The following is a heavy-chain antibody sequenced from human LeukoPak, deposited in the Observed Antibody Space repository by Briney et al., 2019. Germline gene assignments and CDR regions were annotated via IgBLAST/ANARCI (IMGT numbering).Heavy chain of an antibody. CDR1: GFTFTSYW. CDR2: VNGDGSST. Sequence: GGSLRLSCAASGFTFTSYWMHWVRQAPGKGLVWVSRVNGDGSSTTYADSVKGRFTISRDNAKNTLYLQMNSLRAEDTAVYYCARGRYYGMDVWGQGTTVTVSS. J-gene: IGHJ6*02. CDR3: ARGRYYGMDV. V-gene: IGHV3-74*01.